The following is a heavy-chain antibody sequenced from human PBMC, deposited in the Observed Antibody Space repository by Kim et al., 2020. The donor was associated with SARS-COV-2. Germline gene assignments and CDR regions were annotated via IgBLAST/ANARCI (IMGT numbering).Heavy chain of an antibody. CDR1: GFTFSTYR. D-gene: IGHD3-16*01. V-gene: IGHV3-21*01. J-gene: IGHJ4*02. CDR3: ARDVGHFDY. CDR2: ISTKSEYK. Sequence: GGSLRLSCAASGFTFSTYRMNWVRQAPGKGLEWVSSISTKSEYKYYADSVKGRFTISRDNAYNSLYLQMNSLRAEDTAVYYCARDVGHFDYWGEAIRVTV.